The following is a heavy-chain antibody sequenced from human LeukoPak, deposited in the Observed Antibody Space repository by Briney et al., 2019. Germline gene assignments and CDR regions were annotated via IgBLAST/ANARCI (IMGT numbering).Heavy chain of an antibody. Sequence: SETLSLTCTVSGGSISSGFYYWSWIRQPAGKGLEWIGRIYTSGSTNYNPSLKSRISISVDTSKNQFSLKLTSVTAADTAIYYCAIRKAVAGPYYFDYWGQGSLVTVSS. D-gene: IGHD6-19*01. CDR2: IYTSGST. J-gene: IGHJ4*02. V-gene: IGHV4-61*02. CDR3: AIRKAVAGPYYFDY. CDR1: GGSISSGFYY.